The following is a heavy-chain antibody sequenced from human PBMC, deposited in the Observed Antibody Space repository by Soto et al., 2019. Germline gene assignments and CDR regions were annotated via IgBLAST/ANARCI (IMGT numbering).Heavy chain of an antibody. CDR2: ISGIGGSS. D-gene: IGHD3-9*01. Sequence: GGSLRLSSAASEFTFSSYAMSWVRQASGQGVEWVSAISGIGGSSYYADSVKGRFFISRDNSKDRVTLQINHLTLDDTAVYYSATSVRYFDNWGQGTGFTVS. CDR1: EFTFSSYA. V-gene: IGHV3-23*01. CDR3: ATSVRYFDN. J-gene: IGHJ4*02.